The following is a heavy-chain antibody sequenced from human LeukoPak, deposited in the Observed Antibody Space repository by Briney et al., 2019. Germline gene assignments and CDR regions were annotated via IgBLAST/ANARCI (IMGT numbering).Heavy chain of an antibody. CDR2: INSSGSTI. V-gene: IGHV3-11*01. J-gene: IGHJ3*02. CDR3: ARRNEVSWFNTDAFDI. CDR1: VFTLSDYY. Sequence: GGSLRLSCAASVFTLSDYYMSWIRQAPGKGLEGVSYINSSGSTIYYADSVKGRFTISRDNAKNSLYLQMNSLRAEDTAVYYCARRNEVSWFNTDAFDIWGQGTMVTVSS. D-gene: IGHD1-1*01.